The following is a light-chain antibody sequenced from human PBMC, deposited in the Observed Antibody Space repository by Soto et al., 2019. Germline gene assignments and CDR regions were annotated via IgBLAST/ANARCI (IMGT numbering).Light chain of an antibody. Sequence: DIQMTQSPSPLSASVGDRVTITCRASQSISTYLSWYHQEPRKAPRLVIYAASSLQSGVSSRFSGSGSGTEFTLTISSLQREDFGTYYCQQTYTYPNTFGQGTKVDIK. CDR1: QSISTY. CDR3: QQTYTYPNT. V-gene: IGKV1-39*01. CDR2: AAS. J-gene: IGKJ1*01.